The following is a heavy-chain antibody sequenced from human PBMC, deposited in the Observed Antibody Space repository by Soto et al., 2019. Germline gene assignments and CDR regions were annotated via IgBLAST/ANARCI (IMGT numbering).Heavy chain of an antibody. V-gene: IGHV4-34*01. Sequence: PSETLSLTCAVYGGSFSGYYWSWIRQPPGKGLEWIGEINHSGSTNYNPSLKSRVTISVDTSKNQFSLQLNSVTPEDTAVYYCARESVRYFGVPKDYFDYWGQGTQVTVSS. D-gene: IGHD3-3*01. CDR2: INHSGST. CDR1: GGSFSGYY. CDR3: ARESVRYFGVPKDYFDY. J-gene: IGHJ4*02.